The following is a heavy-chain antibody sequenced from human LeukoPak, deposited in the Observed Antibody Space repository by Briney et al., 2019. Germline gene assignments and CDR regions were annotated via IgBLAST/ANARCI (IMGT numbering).Heavy chain of an antibody. J-gene: IGHJ4*02. CDR1: GYTFTGYH. V-gene: IGHV1-2*04. CDR3: ARAGRPPVMYDILTGPSPLDY. CDR2: INPNSGGT. D-gene: IGHD3-9*01. Sequence: ASVKVSCKASGYTFTGYHMHWVRQAPGQGLEWMGWINPNSGGTSYAQKFQGWVTMTRDTSISTAYMELSRLRSDDTAVYYCARAGRPPVMYDILTGPSPLDYWGQGTLVTVSS.